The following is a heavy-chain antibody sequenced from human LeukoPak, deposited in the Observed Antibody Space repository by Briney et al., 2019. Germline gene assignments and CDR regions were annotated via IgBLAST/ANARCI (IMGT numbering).Heavy chain of an antibody. CDR3: ARDLARGVRGAGGMDV. Sequence: ASVKVSCKASGGTFSSYAISWVRQAPGQGLEWMGGIIPIFGTANYAQKFQGRVTITADKSTSTAYMELSSLRSEDTAVYYCARDLARGVRGAGGMDVWGKGTTVTVSS. CDR2: IIPIFGTA. CDR1: GGTFSSYA. J-gene: IGHJ6*04. V-gene: IGHV1-69*06. D-gene: IGHD3-10*01.